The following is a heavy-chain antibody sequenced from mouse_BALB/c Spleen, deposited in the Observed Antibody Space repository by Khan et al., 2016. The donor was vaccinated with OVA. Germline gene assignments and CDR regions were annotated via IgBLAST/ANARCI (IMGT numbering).Heavy chain of an antibody. Sequence: EVKLLESGGGLVQPKGSLKLSCAASGFTFKIYAMNWVRQAPGKGLEWVARIRSKSNNYVTYYADSVKDRFTISRNDSQSMLYLQMNNLKTEDTAMYYCVRHELYGNYVFAYWGQGTLVTVSA. CDR1: GFTFKIYA. CDR2: IRSKSNNYVT. CDR3: VRHELYGNYVFAY. D-gene: IGHD2-1*01. V-gene: IGHV10-1*02. J-gene: IGHJ3*01.